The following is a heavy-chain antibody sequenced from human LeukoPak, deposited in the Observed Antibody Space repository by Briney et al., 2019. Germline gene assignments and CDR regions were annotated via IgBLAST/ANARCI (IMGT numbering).Heavy chain of an antibody. D-gene: IGHD6-13*01. Sequence: SVKVSCKASGGTFSSYAISWVRQAPGQGLEWMGRIIPILGIANYAQKLQGRVTITADKSTSTAYMELSSLRSEDTAVYYCAMIAAAGTRVDYWGQGTLVTVSS. CDR3: AMIAAAGTRVDY. J-gene: IGHJ4*02. CDR1: GGTFSSYA. CDR2: IIPILGIA. V-gene: IGHV1-69*04.